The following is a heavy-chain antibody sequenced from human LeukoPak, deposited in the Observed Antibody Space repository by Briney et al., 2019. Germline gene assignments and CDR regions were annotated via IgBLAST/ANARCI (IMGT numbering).Heavy chain of an antibody. CDR1: GGSISSYY. Sequence: SETLSLTCTVSGGSISSYYWSWIRQPPGKGLEWIGYIYYSGSTNYNPSLKSRVTISVDTSKNQFSLKLSSVTAADTAVYYCARDSPVRANDLDNWGQGTLVTVSS. V-gene: IGHV4-59*01. D-gene: IGHD4-17*01. CDR3: ARDSPVRANDLDN. J-gene: IGHJ4*02. CDR2: IYYSGST.